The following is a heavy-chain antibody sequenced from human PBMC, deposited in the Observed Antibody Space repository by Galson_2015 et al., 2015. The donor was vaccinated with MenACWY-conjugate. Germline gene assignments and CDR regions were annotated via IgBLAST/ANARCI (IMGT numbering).Heavy chain of an antibody. D-gene: IGHD1-26*01. V-gene: IGHV5-51*01. J-gene: IGHJ6*02. CDR2: INPADSNI. CDR1: GYGFTNYW. CDR3: ARHPPGGRGMDV. Sequence: AEVKKPGESLKISCKGSGYGFTNYWLAWVRQMPGKGLEWVGLINPADSNIRYSPSFQGQVTISADESISTAHLQWSSLKASDTAMYYCARHPPGGRGMDVWGRGTTVTVSS.